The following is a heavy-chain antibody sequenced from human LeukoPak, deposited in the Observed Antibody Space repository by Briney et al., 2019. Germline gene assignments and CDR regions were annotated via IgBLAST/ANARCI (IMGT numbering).Heavy chain of an antibody. CDR2: IRYDGSNK. CDR3: AKDWYYYDSSGYFILGY. V-gene: IGHV3-30*02. D-gene: IGHD3-22*01. CDR1: GFTFSSYG. Sequence: GGSLRLSCAASGFTFSSYGMHWVRQAPGKGLEWVAFIRYDGSNKYYADSVKGRFTISRDNSKNTLYLQMNSLRAEDTAVYYCAKDWYYYDSSGYFILGYWGQGTLVTVSS. J-gene: IGHJ4*02.